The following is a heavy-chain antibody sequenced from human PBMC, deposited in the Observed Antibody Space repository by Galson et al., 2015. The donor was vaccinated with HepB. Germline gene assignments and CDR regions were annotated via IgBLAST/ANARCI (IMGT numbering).Heavy chain of an antibody. J-gene: IGHJ3*02. CDR2: ISAYDGNT. V-gene: IGHV1-18*04. D-gene: IGHD6-19*01. CDR1: GYIFTSYV. CDR3: ARQWLGDAFDI. Sequence: QSGAEVIKPGESLKISCKASGYIFTSYVISWVRQAPGQGLEWMGWISAYDGNTNYAQRLQGRVTMTTDTSTTTAYMELRSLRSDDTAVYYCARQWLGDAFDIWGQGTMVTVSS.